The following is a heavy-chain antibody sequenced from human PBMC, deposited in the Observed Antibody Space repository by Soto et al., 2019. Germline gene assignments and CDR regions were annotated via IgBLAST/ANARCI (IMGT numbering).Heavy chain of an antibody. Sequence: QVQLVESGGGVVQPGRSLRLSCAASGFTFSAYGIHWVRQAPGKGLEWVAVISHDGSNTNYADSVKGRFTFSRDNSKETVYMQMKSLRAEDRDVYYCEKDHYDSSSSGYYVLDSWGQETLVTHSS. CDR2: ISHDGSNT. CDR1: GFTFSAYG. V-gene: IGHV3-30*18. J-gene: IGHJ4*02. CDR3: EKDHYDSSSSGYYVLDS. D-gene: IGHD3-22*01.